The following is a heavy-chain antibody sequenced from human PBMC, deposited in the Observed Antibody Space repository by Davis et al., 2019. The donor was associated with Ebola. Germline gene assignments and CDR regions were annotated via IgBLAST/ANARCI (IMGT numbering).Heavy chain of an antibody. J-gene: IGHJ4*02. CDR1: GYTFTSYA. D-gene: IGHD6-19*01. CDR2: IIPIFGTA. CDR3: ARTIDSSGWYGY. Sequence: SVKVSCKASGYTFTSYAISWVRQAPGQGLEWMGGIIPIFGTANYAQKFQGRVTITADESTSTAYMELSSLRSEDTAVYYCARTIDSSGWYGYWGRGTLVTVSS. V-gene: IGHV1-69*13.